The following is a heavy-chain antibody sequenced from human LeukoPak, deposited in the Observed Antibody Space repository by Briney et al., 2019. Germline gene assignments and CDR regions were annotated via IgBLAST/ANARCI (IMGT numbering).Heavy chain of an antibody. Sequence: SETLSLTCIVSGGSTSGGNYYWGWIRRPPGKGLEWIGGISSSGNTYYNPSLKSRITISIDTSKNHFSLKLSSVTAADTAVYYCARLGAGPTYYDFWSGYSSFYFDYWGQGTLVTVSS. J-gene: IGHJ4*02. CDR3: ARLGAGPTYYDFWSGYSSFYFDY. CDR1: GGSTSGGNYY. CDR2: ISSSGNT. D-gene: IGHD3-3*01. V-gene: IGHV4-39*02.